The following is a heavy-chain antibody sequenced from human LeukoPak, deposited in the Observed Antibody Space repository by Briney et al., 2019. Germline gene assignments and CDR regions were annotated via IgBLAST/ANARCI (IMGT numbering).Heavy chain of an antibody. CDR3: ARAYGDYETGMIDDAFDI. Sequence: SETLSLTCTVSGGSISSGDYYWSWIRQPPGKGLEWIGYIYYSGSTYYNPSLKSRITISVDTSKNQFSLKLSSVTAADTVVYYCARAYGDYETGMIDDAFDIWGQGTMVTVSS. V-gene: IGHV4-30-4*01. J-gene: IGHJ3*02. D-gene: IGHD4-17*01. CDR2: IYYSGST. CDR1: GGSISSGDYY.